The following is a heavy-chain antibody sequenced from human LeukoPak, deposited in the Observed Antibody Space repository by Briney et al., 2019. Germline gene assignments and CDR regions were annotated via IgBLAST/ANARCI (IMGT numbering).Heavy chain of an antibody. CDR3: AREAQSMVRGVIITGFDY. D-gene: IGHD3-10*01. V-gene: IGHV3-30*02. Sequence: GGSLRLSCAASGFTFSSYGMHWVRQAPGKGLEWVAFIRYDGSNKYYADSVKGRFTISRDNSKNTLYLKMHSLRAEDTAVYYCAREAQSMVRGVIITGFDYWGQGTMVTVSS. CDR2: IRYDGSNK. J-gene: IGHJ4*02. CDR1: GFTFSSYG.